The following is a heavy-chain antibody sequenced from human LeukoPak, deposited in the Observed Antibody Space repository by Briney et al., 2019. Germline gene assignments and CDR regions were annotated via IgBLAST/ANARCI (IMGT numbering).Heavy chain of an antibody. Sequence: SETLSLTCTVSGGSISSGGYYWSWIRQPPGKGLEWIGYIYHSGSTYYNPSLKSRVTISVDRSKNQFSLKLSSVTAADTAVYYCARDPGGCSSTSCYKGGPDYWGQGTLVTVSS. CDR1: GGSISSGGYY. D-gene: IGHD2-2*02. CDR3: ARDPGGCSSTSCYKGGPDY. V-gene: IGHV4-30-2*01. J-gene: IGHJ4*02. CDR2: IYHSGST.